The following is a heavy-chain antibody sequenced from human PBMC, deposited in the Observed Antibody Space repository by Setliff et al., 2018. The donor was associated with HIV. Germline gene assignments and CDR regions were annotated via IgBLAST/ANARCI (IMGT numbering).Heavy chain of an antibody. CDR3: ARVQQQLLQEDDYFDY. D-gene: IGHD6-13*01. J-gene: IGHJ4*02. Sequence: GGSLRLSCAASGFTFSRYGMHWVRQAPGKGLEWVAFISYDGSKKYDADFVKGRSTLSRDNFRNTLYLQMNSLRPEDTAVYYCARVQQQLLQEDDYFDYWGQGTLVTVSS. V-gene: IGHV3-30*04. CDR1: GFTFSRYG. CDR2: ISYDGSKK.